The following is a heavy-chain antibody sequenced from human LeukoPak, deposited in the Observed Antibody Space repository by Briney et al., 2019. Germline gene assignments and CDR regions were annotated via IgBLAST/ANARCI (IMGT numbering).Heavy chain of an antibody. D-gene: IGHD5-24*01. V-gene: IGHV3-33*01. Sequence: GGSLRLSCLPSGFTFSSYGMHWVRQAPGKGLGWVAFIWYDGSNKYYADSVKGRFTISRDNSENTLYLQMSSLRAEDTALYYCARDPGYGYNTFPTADYWGQGILVTVSS. CDR2: IWYDGSNK. CDR3: ARDPGYGYNTFPTADY. J-gene: IGHJ4*02. CDR1: GFTFSSYG.